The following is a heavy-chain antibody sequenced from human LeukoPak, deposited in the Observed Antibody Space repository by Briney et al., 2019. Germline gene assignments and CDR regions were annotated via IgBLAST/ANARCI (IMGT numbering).Heavy chain of an antibody. CDR1: GGSFSGYY. J-gene: IGHJ4*02. CDR2: INHSGST. Sequence: SETLSLTCAVYGGSFSGYYWSWIRQPPGKGLEWIGEINHSGSTNYNPSLKSRVTISVDTSKNQFSLKLSSVTAADTAVYYCARHQGPFGIFGVAPSHFDYWGQGTLVTVSS. D-gene: IGHD3-3*01. V-gene: IGHV4-34*01. CDR3: ARHQGPFGIFGVAPSHFDY.